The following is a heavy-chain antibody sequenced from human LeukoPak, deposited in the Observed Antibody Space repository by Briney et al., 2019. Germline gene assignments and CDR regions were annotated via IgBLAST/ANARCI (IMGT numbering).Heavy chain of an antibody. J-gene: IGHJ6*02. CDR3: ARRGGLPHYYYYGMDV. CDR1: GGSISSGDYY. CDR2: LYYSGST. V-gene: IGHV4-30-4*01. D-gene: IGHD3-16*01. Sequence: PSETLSLTCTVSGGSISSGDYYWSWIPQPPGKGLKWIGYLYYSGSTYYNPSLKSRVTISVDTSKNQFSLKLSSGSAADTALYYRARRGGLPHYYYYGMDVWGQGTTVTVSS.